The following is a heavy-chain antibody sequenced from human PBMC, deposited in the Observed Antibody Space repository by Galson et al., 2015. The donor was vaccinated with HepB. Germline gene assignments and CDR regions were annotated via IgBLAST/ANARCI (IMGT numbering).Heavy chain of an antibody. V-gene: IGHV3-9*01. CDR3: AKDLGPDIAMGNNCFDS. J-gene: IGHJ5*01. CDR1: GFTFDDYA. D-gene: IGHD5-18*01. Sequence: SLRLSCAASGFTFDDYAIHWVRQAPGKGLEWVSGISWNSGYRDYADSVQGRFIISRDNAKNSLYLQMSSLRTEDTAFYFCAKDLGPDIAMGNNCFDSWGQGTLVAVSS. CDR2: ISWNSGYR.